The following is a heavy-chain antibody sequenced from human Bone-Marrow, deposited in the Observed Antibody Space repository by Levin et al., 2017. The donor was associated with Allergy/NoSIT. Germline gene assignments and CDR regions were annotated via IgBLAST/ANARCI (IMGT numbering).Heavy chain of an antibody. CDR1: GYTFTSYD. Sequence: GGSLRLSCKASGYTFTSYDINWVRQATGQGLEWMGWMNPNSGNTGYAQKFQGRVTMTRNTSISTAYMELSSLRSEDTAVYYCARVAYGYYYYGMDVWGQGTTVTVSS. J-gene: IGHJ6*02. D-gene: IGHD4-17*01. V-gene: IGHV1-8*01. CDR3: ARVAYGYYYYGMDV. CDR2: MNPNSGNT.